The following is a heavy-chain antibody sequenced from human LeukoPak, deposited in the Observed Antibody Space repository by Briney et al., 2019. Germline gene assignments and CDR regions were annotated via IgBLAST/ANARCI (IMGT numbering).Heavy chain of an antibody. J-gene: IGHJ6*03. CDR1: GFTFSSYW. CDR2: INSDGSST. V-gene: IGHV3-74*01. CDR3: ARSYSSSWYRDSYYYYMDV. Sequence: PGGSLRLSCAASGFTFSSYWMHWVRQAPGKGLVWVSRINSDGSSTSYADSVKGRFTISRDNAKNTLYLQMNSLRAEDTAVYYCARSYSSSWYRDSYYYYMDVWGKGTTATVSS. D-gene: IGHD6-13*01.